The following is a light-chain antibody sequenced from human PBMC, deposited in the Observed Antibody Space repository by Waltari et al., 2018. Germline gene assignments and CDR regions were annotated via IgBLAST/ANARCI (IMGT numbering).Light chain of an antibody. CDR3: TAWDISLNAHV. CDR2: RKN. Sequence: QAGLTQPPSVSKGLRQTATLTCTGNSNNIGNQGAAWLQQHQDHPPKLLSYRKNNRPSGISERFSASRSGNTASLTITERQPEDEADYYCTAWDISLNAHVFGTGTEVTVL. V-gene: IGLV10-54*04. J-gene: IGLJ1*01. CDR1: SNNIGNQG.